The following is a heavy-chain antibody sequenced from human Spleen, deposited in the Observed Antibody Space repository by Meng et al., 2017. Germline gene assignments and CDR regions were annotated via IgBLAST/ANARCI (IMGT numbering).Heavy chain of an antibody. CDR1: GCSFRSYY. Sequence: QLQLQQWAAVLLKPSVALAPTCVFSGCSFRSYYCSWIRQPPGKGLKWIGEINHSGSTNYNPSLESRATISVVTSQINLSLKLSSVTAADSAVYYCARGPTTMAHDFDYWGQGTLVTVSS. CDR3: ARGPTTMAHDFDY. J-gene: IGHJ4*02. V-gene: IGHV4-34*01. D-gene: IGHD4-11*01. CDR2: INHSGST.